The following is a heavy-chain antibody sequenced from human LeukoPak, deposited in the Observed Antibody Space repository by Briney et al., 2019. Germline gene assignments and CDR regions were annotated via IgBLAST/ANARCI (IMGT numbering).Heavy chain of an antibody. Sequence: ASVKISCKVSGYTLTELSMHWVRQAPGQGLEWMGSINPKNGGTDYAQNFQDRVTMTADTSIGTVYMEMSSLMLNDTAMYYCARRHGDYWGQGALVTVSS. CDR3: ARRHGDY. CDR1: GYTLTELS. J-gene: IGHJ4*02. CDR2: INPKNGGT. V-gene: IGHV1-2*02.